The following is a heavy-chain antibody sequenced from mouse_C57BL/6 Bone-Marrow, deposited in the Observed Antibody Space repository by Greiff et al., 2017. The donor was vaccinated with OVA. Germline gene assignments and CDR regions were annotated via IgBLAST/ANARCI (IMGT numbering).Heavy chain of an antibody. J-gene: IGHJ3*01. CDR2: IYPRSGNT. CDR1: GYTFTSYG. CDR3: AVYYPWVAY. D-gene: IGHD1-1*01. V-gene: IGHV1-81*01. Sequence: QVQLQQSGAELARPGASVKLSCKASGYTFTSYGISWVKQRTGQGLEWIGEIYPRSGNTYYNEKFKGKATLTADKSSSTAYMELRSLTSEDSAVYFCAVYYPWVAYWGQGTLVTVSA.